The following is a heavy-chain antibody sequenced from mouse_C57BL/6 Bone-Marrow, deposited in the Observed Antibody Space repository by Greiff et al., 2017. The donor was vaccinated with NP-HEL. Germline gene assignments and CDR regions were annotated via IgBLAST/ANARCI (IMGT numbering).Heavy chain of an antibody. V-gene: IGHV1-64*01. Sequence: QVQLQQPGAELVKPGASVKLSCKASGYTFTSYWMHWVKQRPGQGLEWIGMIHPNSGSTNYNEKFKSKATLTVDKSSSTAYMQRSSLTSEDSAVYYCARGGLRRWFAYWGQGTLVTVSA. CDR1: GYTFTSYW. D-gene: IGHD2-4*01. CDR3: ARGGLRRWFAY. J-gene: IGHJ3*01. CDR2: IHPNSGST.